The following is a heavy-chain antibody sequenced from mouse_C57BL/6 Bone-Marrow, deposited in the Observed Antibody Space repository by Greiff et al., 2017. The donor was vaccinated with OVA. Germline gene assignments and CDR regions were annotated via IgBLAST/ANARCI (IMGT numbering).Heavy chain of an antibody. V-gene: IGHV1-55*01. J-gene: IGHJ4*01. CDR3: ARSELGRYYAMDY. D-gene: IGHD4-1*01. CDR2: IYPGSGST. Sequence: QVQLQQPGAELVKPGASVKMSCKASGYTFTSYWTTWVKQRPGQGLEWIGDIYPGSGSTNYNEKFKSKATLTVDTSSSTAYMQLSSLTSEDSAVYYCARSELGRYYAMDYWGQGTSVTVSS. CDR1: GYTFTSYW.